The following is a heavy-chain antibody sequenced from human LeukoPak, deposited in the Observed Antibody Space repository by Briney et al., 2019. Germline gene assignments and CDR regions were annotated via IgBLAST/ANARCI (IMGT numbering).Heavy chain of an antibody. V-gene: IGHV3-23*01. D-gene: IGHD5-18*01. CDR1: GFTFSSYA. J-gene: IGHJ1*01. Sequence: GRSLRLSCAASGFTFSSYAMNWVRHTPGQGLEWVSGIGGSGGRTYYADSVEGRFTIHRDNSKNTLYLQMNSLRAEDTAVYYCAESVLQLWLVEHWGQGTLVTVS. CDR2: IGGSGGRT. CDR3: AESVLQLWLVEH.